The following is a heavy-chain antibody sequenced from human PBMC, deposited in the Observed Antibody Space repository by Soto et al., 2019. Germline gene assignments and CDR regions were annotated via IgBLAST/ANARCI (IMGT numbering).Heavy chain of an antibody. CDR3: ASAPPYYGISGDLEV. D-gene: IGHD3-22*01. CDR1: GHYFSGYY. CDR2: LNLNSGGT. J-gene: IGHJ4*02. Sequence: QVQLVQSGAEVKKTGASVKVSCEAPGHYFSGYYMYWVRQAPGHGLEWMGWLNLNSGGTNYAQKFQGRVTMTRDTSITTGYMDLRGLTSDDTAVYYCASAPPYYGISGDLEVWGLGTLVTVSS. V-gene: IGHV1-2*02.